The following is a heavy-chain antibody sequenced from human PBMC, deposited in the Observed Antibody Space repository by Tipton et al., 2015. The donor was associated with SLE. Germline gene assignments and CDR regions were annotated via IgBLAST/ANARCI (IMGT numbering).Heavy chain of an antibody. CDR1: GYSISSGSYN. CDR2: IYYSGST. J-gene: IGHJ4*02. D-gene: IGHD1-26*01. V-gene: IGHV4-61*10. CDR3: ARRRHSGSFHFDY. Sequence: TLSLTCTVSGYSISSGSYNWSWIRQPAGKGLEWIGYIYYSGSTNYNPSLKSRVTISVDTSKNQFSLKLSSVTAADTAVYYCARRRHSGSFHFDYWGQGTLVTVSS.